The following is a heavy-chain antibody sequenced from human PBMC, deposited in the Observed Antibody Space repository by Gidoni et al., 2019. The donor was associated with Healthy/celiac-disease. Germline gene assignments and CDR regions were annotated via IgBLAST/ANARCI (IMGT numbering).Heavy chain of an antibody. CDR3: ARRRYDYVWGSYRYRVSGMDV. CDR1: DGSFSVYY. CDR2: IKHRGST. D-gene: IGHD3-16*02. J-gene: IGHJ6*02. Sequence: VQLQQWGAGLLKPSETLSLTCAVYDGSFSVYYCSWIRQPPGKGLEWIGEIKHRGSTNYNPSLKSRVTISVDTSKNQFSLKLSSVTAADTAVYYCARRRYDYVWGSYRYRVSGMDVWGQGTTVTVSS. V-gene: IGHV4-34*01.